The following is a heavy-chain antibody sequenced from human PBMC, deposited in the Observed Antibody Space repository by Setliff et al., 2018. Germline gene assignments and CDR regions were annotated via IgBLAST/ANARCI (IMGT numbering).Heavy chain of an antibody. CDR3: ARDRTAYSYGLDV. D-gene: IGHD5-18*01. Sequence: SETLSLTCTVSGGSISPYFWSWIRQSPGKGLEWIGYIYHSGNTNFNPSLKTRVTMSVDTSKNQFALNLRSVTAADSAVYYCARDRTAYSYGLDVWGQGTTVTAP. CDR2: IYHSGNT. V-gene: IGHV4-59*01. CDR1: GGSISPYF. J-gene: IGHJ6*02.